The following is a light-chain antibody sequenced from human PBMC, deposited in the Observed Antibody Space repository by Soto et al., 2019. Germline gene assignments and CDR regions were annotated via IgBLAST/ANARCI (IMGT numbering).Light chain of an antibody. Sequence: QSALTQPASVSGSPGQAITISCTGTSSDVGTYNYVSWYQQHPGKAPKLMIYDVSSQPSGVSNRFSGSKSGNTASLTISGLQAEDDADYYCSSYTSSSTVVFGGGTKLTVL. CDR1: SSDVGTYNY. CDR2: DVS. CDR3: SSYTSSSTVV. V-gene: IGLV2-14*01. J-gene: IGLJ2*01.